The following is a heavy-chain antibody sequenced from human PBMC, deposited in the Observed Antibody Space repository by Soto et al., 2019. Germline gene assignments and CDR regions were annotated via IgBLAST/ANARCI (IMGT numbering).Heavy chain of an antibody. CDR3: ARDLKGYYDSSGYLGY. Sequence: TGGSLRLSCAASGFTFSSYAMHWVRQAPGKGLEWVAVISYDGSNKYYADSVKGRFTISRDNSKNTLYLQMNSLRAEDTAVYYCARDLKGYYDSSGYLGYWGQGTLVTVSS. V-gene: IGHV3-30-3*01. D-gene: IGHD3-22*01. CDR2: ISYDGSNK. CDR1: GFTFSSYA. J-gene: IGHJ4*02.